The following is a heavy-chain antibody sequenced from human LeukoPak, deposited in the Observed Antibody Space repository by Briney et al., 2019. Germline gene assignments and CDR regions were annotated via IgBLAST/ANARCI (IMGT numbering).Heavy chain of an antibody. CDR3: AKAPYGSGSYYVNL. J-gene: IGHJ5*02. CDR1: GITFSTYG. CDR2: IRGAGDIT. D-gene: IGHD3-10*01. Sequence: GGSLRLSCVASGITFSTYGMSWVRQAPGKGLEWVSAIRGAGDITDYADSVKGRFTISRDNSKNILYLQMSSLRAEDTDIYYCAKAPYGSGSYYVNLWGQGTLVTVSS. V-gene: IGHV3-23*01.